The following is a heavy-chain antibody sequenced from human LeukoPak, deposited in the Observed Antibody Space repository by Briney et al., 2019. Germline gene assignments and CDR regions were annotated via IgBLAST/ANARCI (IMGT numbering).Heavy chain of an antibody. CDR1: GGSFSGYY. CDR2: INHSGST. D-gene: IGHD3-16*02. J-gene: IGHJ5*02. Sequence: SETLSLTCAVYGGSFSGYYWSWIRQPPGKGLEWIGEINHSGSTNYNPSLKSRVTISVDTSKNQFSLKLSSVTAADTAVYYCARRVHDYVWGSYRYNWFDPWGQGTLVTVSS. CDR3: ARRVHDYVWGSYRYNWFDP. V-gene: IGHV4-34*01.